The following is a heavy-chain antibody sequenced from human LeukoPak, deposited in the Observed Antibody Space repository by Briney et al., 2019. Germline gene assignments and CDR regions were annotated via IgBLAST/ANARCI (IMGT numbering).Heavy chain of an antibody. CDR2: IIPILGIA. CDR1: GGTFSSYA. D-gene: IGHD3-22*01. CDR3: ARDYYDSSGYYYVDY. Sequence: ASVKVSCKASGGTFSSYAISWVRQAPGQGLEWMGRIIPILGIANYAQKFQGRVTITADKSTSTAYMELSSLRSEDTAVYYCARDYYDSSGYYYVDYRGQGTLVTVSS. V-gene: IGHV1-69*04. J-gene: IGHJ4*02.